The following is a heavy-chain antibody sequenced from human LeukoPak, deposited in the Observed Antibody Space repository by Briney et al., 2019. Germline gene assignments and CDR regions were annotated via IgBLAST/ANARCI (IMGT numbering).Heavy chain of an antibody. Sequence: GGSLRLSCAASGFIFSSYSMSWVRQAPGKGLEWVANIKQDGSEKYYVDSVKGRFTISRDNAKNSLYLQMNSLRAEDTAVYYCARDGNYYDFWSGYWPYGMDVWGQGTTVTVSS. CDR3: ARDGNYYDFWSGYWPYGMDV. CDR2: IKQDGSEK. V-gene: IGHV3-7*01. CDR1: GFIFSSYS. D-gene: IGHD3-3*01. J-gene: IGHJ6*02.